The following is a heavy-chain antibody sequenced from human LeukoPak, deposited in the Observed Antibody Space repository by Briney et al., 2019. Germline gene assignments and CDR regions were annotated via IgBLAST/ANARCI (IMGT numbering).Heavy chain of an antibody. CDR1: GGSISSYY. D-gene: IGHD3-22*01. Sequence: PSETLSLTCTVSGGSISSYYWSWIRQPAGKGLGWIGRIYTSGSTNYNPSLKSRVTMSVDTSKNQFSLKLDSVTAADTAVYCCARDAYYYDSSGYYILDCWGQGTLVTVSS. J-gene: IGHJ4*02. V-gene: IGHV4-4*07. CDR3: ARDAYYYDSSGYYILDC. CDR2: IYTSGST.